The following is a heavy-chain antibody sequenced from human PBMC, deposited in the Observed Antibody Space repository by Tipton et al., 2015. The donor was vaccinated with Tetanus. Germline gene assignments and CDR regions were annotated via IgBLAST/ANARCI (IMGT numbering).Heavy chain of an antibody. CDR1: GVSISGYY. V-gene: IGHV4-4*07. J-gene: IGHJ4*02. CDR3: ARPGVGGYTGYYFDF. D-gene: IGHD5-12*01. Sequence: LRLSCTVSGVSISGYYWSWIRQPAGKGLEWIGRVDRSGTTTYNPSLKGRVTMSLDTSKNQFSLKLDSVTAADAAVYYCARPGVGGYTGYYFDFWGQGTVVTVSS. CDR2: VDRSGTT.